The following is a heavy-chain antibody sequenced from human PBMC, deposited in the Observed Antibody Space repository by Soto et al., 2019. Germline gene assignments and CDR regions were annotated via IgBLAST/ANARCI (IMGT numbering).Heavy chain of an antibody. CDR2: IRPDGLEK. J-gene: IGHJ6*02. Sequence: GGSLRLSCAASGFTFTTYWMRWVRQAPGKGLECVANIRPDGLEKYYVDSVKGRFTISRDNAQNSLYLEMHSLTDEDTAVYYCAKGGGDSSGYYSGVYYYYGMDVWGQGTTVTVSS. CDR1: GFTFTTYW. CDR3: AKGGGDSSGYYSGVYYYYGMDV. V-gene: IGHV3-7*03. D-gene: IGHD3-22*01.